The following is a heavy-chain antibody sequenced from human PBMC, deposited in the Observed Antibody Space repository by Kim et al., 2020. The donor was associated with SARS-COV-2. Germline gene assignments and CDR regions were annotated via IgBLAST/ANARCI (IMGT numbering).Heavy chain of an antibody. CDR3: ARGPWDYFDY. V-gene: IGHV4-34*01. Sequence: TNYSPSRTSHVPISVATSKNQFPLKLSSVAAADTAVYYCARGPWDYFDYWGQGTLVTVSS. J-gene: IGHJ4*02. CDR2: T. D-gene: IGHD3-16*01.